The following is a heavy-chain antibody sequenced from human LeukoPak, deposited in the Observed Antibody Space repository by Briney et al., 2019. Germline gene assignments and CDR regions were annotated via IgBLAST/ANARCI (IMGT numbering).Heavy chain of an antibody. V-gene: IGHV3-21*01. CDR3: ARAAGESYFDY. CDR1: GFTFNNYA. Sequence: GGSLRLSCAASGFTFNNYAMSWVRQAPGKGLEWVSSISSDSISIYYVDSVKGRFTISRDNAKNSLYLQMNSLRAEDTAVYYCARAAGESYFDYWGQGTLVTVSS. D-gene: IGHD3-10*01. J-gene: IGHJ4*02. CDR2: ISSDSISI.